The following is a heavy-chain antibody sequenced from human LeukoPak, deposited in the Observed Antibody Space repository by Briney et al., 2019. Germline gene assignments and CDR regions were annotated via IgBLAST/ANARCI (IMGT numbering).Heavy chain of an antibody. CDR3: ARDAGCGGDCYSFLDY. V-gene: IGHV3-74*01. Sequence: GSLRLSCAASGFTFSSYWMHWVRQAPGKGLVWVSRINSDGSSTSYADSVKGRFTISRDNAKNTLYLQMNSLRAEDTAVYYCARDAGCGGDCYSFLDYWGQGTLVTVSS. CDR1: GFTFSSYW. J-gene: IGHJ4*02. D-gene: IGHD2-21*02. CDR2: INSDGSST.